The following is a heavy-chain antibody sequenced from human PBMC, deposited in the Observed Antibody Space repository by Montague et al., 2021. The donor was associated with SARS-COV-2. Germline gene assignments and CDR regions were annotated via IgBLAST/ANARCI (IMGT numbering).Heavy chain of an antibody. D-gene: IGHD5-12*01. CDR2: IFYSGTT. CDR1: GDSLTYFY. V-gene: IGHV4-59*01. J-gene: IGHJ4*02. Sequence: SETLSLTCTVSGDSLTYFYWRWIRQTPGKGLEWIGYIFYSGTTNYNPSLKSRVTISVDTSKNQFSLRLSSVTAADTAVYYCVRGATRTFDYWGQGTLVTVSS. CDR3: VRGATRTFDY.